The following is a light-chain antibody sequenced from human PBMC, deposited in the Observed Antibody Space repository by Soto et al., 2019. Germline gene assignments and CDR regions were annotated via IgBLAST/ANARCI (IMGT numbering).Light chain of an antibody. J-gene: IGLJ2*01. Sequence: QSALSQPASMSGSPGQSITISCTGTSSDVGGYNYVSWYRQYPGKAPKLIIYDVNNRPSKVSNRFSGSKSGNTASLTISGLQAEDEADYYCSSHSSSSTLVVFGGGTKVTVL. CDR3: SSHSSSSTLVV. V-gene: IGLV2-14*03. CDR1: SSDVGGYNY. CDR2: DVN.